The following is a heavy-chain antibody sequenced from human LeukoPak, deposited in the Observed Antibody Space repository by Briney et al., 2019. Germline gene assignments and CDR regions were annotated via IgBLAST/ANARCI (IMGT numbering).Heavy chain of an antibody. CDR1: GGSISSYY. V-gene: IGHV4-59*01. J-gene: IGHJ4*02. CDR2: IYYSGST. D-gene: IGHD1-14*01. CDR3: ARVEEWEPYYFDY. Sequence: PSETLSLTCTVSGGSISSYYWSWIRQPPGKGLEWIGYIYYSGSTNYNPSLKSRVTISVDTSKNQLSLKLSSVTAADTAVYYCARVEEWEPYYFDYWGQGTLVTVSS.